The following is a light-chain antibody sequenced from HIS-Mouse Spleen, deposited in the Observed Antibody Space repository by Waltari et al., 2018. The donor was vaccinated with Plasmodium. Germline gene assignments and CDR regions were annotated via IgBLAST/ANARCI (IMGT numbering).Light chain of an antibody. J-gene: IGLJ3*02. Sequence: SYELTQPPSVSVSPGQTARITGPGAAMPKKYAYWYQQKSGQAPVLVIYEDSKRPSGNPERFSGSSSGTMATLTISGAQVEDEADYYCYSTDSSGNHRVFGGGTKLTVL. CDR3: YSTDSSGNHRV. V-gene: IGLV3-10*01. CDR1: AMPKKY. CDR2: EDS.